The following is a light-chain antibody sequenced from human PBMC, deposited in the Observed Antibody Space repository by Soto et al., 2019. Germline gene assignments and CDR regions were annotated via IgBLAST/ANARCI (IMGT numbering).Light chain of an antibody. J-gene: IGKJ2*01. Sequence: EIVLAQSPGTLSLSPGERATLSCRASQSVSSNYLAWYQQKPGQAPRLLIYGASSRATGIPDRFRGSGSGTDFTLTISGLEPEDFAVYYCQQYNNWPYTVGQGTKVDIK. V-gene: IGKV3-20*01. CDR1: QSVSSNY. CDR3: QQYNNWPYT. CDR2: GAS.